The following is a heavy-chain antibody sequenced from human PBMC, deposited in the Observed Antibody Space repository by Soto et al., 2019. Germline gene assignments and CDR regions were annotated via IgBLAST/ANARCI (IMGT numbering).Heavy chain of an antibody. V-gene: IGHV3-30-3*01. D-gene: IGHD3-10*01. CDR2: ISYDGSNK. Sequence: PGGSLRLSCAASGFTFSSYAMHWVRQAPGKGLEWVAVISYDGSNKYYADSVKGRFTISRDNSKNTLYLQMNSLRAEDTAVYYCARERMVRGVLAKYYYYYYGMDVWGQGTKVTVSS. J-gene: IGHJ6*02. CDR1: GFTFSSYA. CDR3: ARERMVRGVLAKYYYYYYGMDV.